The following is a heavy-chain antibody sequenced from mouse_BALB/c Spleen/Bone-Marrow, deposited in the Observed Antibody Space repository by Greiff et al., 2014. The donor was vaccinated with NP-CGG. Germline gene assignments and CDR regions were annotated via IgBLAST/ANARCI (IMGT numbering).Heavy chain of an antibody. Sequence: VQLQESGAELVRPGVSVKFSCKGSGYTFTDYAKHWVKQSHAKSLEWIGVISTYYGDASYNQKFKGKATMTVDKSSSTAYMDLARLTSEDSAIYYCARDAMDYWGQGTSATVSS. CDR1: GYTFTDYA. J-gene: IGHJ4*01. CDR3: ARDAMDY. V-gene: IGHV1S137*01. CDR2: ISTYYGDA.